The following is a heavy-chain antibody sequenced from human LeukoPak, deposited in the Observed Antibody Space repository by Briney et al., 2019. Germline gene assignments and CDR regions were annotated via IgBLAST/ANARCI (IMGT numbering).Heavy chain of an antibody. V-gene: IGHV4-59*08. CDR1: GGSIGSHY. CDR3: ARLTGYQQPTGGYYYYMDV. Sequence: SETLSLTCTVSGGSIGSHYWSWIRQPPGEGLEWIGYIYASGGTNYNPSLKSRVTISVDTSKNQFSLRLSSVTAADTAMYYCARLTGYQQPTGGYYYYMDVWGKGTTVTVSS. J-gene: IGHJ6*03. CDR2: IYASGGT. D-gene: IGHD6-13*01.